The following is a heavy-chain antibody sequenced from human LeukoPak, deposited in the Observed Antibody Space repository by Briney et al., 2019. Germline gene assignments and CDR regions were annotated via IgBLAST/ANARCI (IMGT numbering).Heavy chain of an antibody. D-gene: IGHD3-10*01. V-gene: IGHV3-21*01. Sequence: GGSLRLSCAASGFTFGSYSMNWVRQAPGKGLEWVSSSSSSSSYIYYADSVKGRFTISRDNAKNSLYLQMNSLRAEDTAVYYCARDLPDKNYYGSGSYSLWGQGTLVTVSS. CDR1: GFTFGSYS. J-gene: IGHJ4*02. CDR2: SSSSSSYI. CDR3: ARDLPDKNYYGSGSYSL.